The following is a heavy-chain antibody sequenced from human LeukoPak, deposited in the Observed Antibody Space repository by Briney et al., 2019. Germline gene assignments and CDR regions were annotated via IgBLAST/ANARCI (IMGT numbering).Heavy chain of an antibody. CDR2: IDPSDSYT. CDR1: GYSFTSYW. CDR3: ARHPGSSSIDY. Sequence: GESLKISCKGSGYSFTSYWISWVRQMPGKGLEWMGRIDPSDSYTNYSPSFQGHVTISADKSISTAYLQWGSLKASDTAVYYCARHPGSSSIDYWGQGTLVTVSS. V-gene: IGHV5-10-1*01. D-gene: IGHD6-6*01. J-gene: IGHJ4*02.